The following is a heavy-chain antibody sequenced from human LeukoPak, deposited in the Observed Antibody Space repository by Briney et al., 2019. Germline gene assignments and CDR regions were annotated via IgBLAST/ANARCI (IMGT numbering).Heavy chain of an antibody. D-gene: IGHD5-18*01. CDR2: TYYRSKWYN. J-gene: IGHJ4*02. V-gene: IGHV6-1*01. Sequence: SHTLSLTCAISGDSVSSNSAAWNWIRQSPSRGLEWLGRTYYRSKWYNDYAVSVKSRITINPDTSKNQFYLQLNSVTPEDTAVHYCARGIQLWFYFDYWGQATLVTVSS. CDR1: GDSVSSNSAA. CDR3: ARGIQLWFYFDY.